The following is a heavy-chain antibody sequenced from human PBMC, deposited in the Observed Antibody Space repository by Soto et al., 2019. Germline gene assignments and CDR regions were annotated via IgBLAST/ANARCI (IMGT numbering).Heavy chain of an antibody. V-gene: IGHV3-64D*08. J-gene: IGHJ4*02. CDR2: ISSNGGST. D-gene: IGHD3-10*01. CDR1: GFTFSSYA. CDR3: VKDLWFAELVTDY. Sequence: VGSLRLSCSASGFTFSSYAMHWVRQAPGKGLEYVSVISSNGGSTYYADSVKGRFTISRDNSKNTLYLQMSSLRAEDTAVYYCVKDLWFAELVTDYWGQGTLVTVSS.